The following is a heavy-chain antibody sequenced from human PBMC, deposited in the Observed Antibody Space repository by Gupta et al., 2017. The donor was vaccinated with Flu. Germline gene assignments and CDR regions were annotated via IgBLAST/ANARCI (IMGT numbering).Heavy chain of an antibody. Sequence: QVQLVESGGGVVQPGRSLRLSCAASGFTFSSYGMHWVRQAPGKGLEWVAVIWYDGSNKYYADSVKGRFTISRDNSKNTLYLQMNSLRAEDTAVYYCARGHLYVDTVHTPPDYWGQGTLVTVSS. D-gene: IGHD5-18*01. CDR1: GFTFSSYG. V-gene: IGHV3-33*01. CDR3: ARGHLYVDTVHTPPDY. J-gene: IGHJ4*02. CDR2: IWYDGSNK.